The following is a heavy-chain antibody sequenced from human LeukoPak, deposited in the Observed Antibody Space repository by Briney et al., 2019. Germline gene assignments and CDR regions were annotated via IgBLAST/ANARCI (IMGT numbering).Heavy chain of an antibody. D-gene: IGHD3-10*01. CDR1: GFTFSSYW. CDR2: IKQDGSEK. Sequence: PGGSLRLSCAVSGFTFSSYWMSWVRQAPGKGLEWVANIKQDGSEKYYVDSVKGRFTISRDNAKNSLYLQMNSLRAEDTAVYYCARSPGGRILWFGESDYYLDYWGQGTLVTVSS. CDR3: ARSPGGRILWFGESDYYLDY. V-gene: IGHV3-7*01. J-gene: IGHJ4*02.